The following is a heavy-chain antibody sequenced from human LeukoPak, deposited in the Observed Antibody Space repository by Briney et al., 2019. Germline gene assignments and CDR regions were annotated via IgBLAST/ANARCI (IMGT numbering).Heavy chain of an antibody. CDR1: GGSISSSSYY. Sequence: SETLSLTCTVSGGSISSSSYYWGWIRQPPGKGLEWIGSIYYSGSTYYNPSLKSRVTISVDTSQNRFSLKLSSVTAADTAVYYCARVAGELLQRNTDYWGQGTLVTVSS. V-gene: IGHV4-39*01. J-gene: IGHJ4*02. CDR2: IYYSGST. CDR3: ARVAGELLQRNTDY. D-gene: IGHD1-26*01.